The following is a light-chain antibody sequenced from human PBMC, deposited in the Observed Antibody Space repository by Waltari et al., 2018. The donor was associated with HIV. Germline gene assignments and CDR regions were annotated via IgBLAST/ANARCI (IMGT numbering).Light chain of an antibody. CDR2: DVS. Sequence: QSALTQPASVSGSPGQSITISCTGTSSDVGGYNYVSWYQQHPGKAPKLMIYDVSNRPSGVSNRFSGSKSCNTASLTISGLQAEDEADYSCSSYTSSSTSYVFGTGTKVTVL. CDR1: SSDVGGYNY. V-gene: IGLV2-14*01. J-gene: IGLJ1*01. CDR3: SSYTSSSTSYV.